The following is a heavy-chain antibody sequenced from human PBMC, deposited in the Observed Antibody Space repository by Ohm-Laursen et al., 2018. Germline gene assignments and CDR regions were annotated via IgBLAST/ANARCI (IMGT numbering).Heavy chain of an antibody. CDR2: INHSGST. J-gene: IGHJ3*02. D-gene: IGHD3-22*01. Sequence: TLSLTWAVYGGSFSGYYWSWIRQPPGKGLEWIGEINHSGSTNYNPSLKSRVTISVDTSKNQFSLKLSSVTAADTAVYYCARGLSVIVVVIKTFDIWGQGTMVTVSS. V-gene: IGHV4-34*01. CDR1: GGSFSGYY. CDR3: ARGLSVIVVVIKTFDI.